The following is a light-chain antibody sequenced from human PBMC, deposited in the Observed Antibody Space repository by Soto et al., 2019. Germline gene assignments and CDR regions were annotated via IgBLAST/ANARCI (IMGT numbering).Light chain of an antibody. CDR1: SSDLGAYNF. Sequence: QSVLTQPASVSGSPGQSITTSCTGTSSDLGAYNFVSWYQQYPGEAPKLIIYEVSNRPSGVSTRFSGSKSGNTASLTVSGLQTEDEADYHCSSYTTRRTYVFGTGTKVTVL. J-gene: IGLJ1*01. V-gene: IGLV2-14*01. CDR3: SSYTTRRTYV. CDR2: EVS.